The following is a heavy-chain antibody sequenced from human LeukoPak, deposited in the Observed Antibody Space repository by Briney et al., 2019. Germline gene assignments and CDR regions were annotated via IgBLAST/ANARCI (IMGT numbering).Heavy chain of an antibody. Sequence: PSETLSLTCAVSGYSISSGYYWGWIRPTPGKGLEWIGRIYHSGSTYYNPSLKSRVAISVDTSKNQFSLKLSSVTAADTAVYYCARRSVEMAKYYFDYWGQGTLVTVSS. CDR3: ARRSVEMAKYYFDY. CDR2: IYHSGST. J-gene: IGHJ4*02. D-gene: IGHD5-24*01. CDR1: GYSISSGYY. V-gene: IGHV4-38-2*01.